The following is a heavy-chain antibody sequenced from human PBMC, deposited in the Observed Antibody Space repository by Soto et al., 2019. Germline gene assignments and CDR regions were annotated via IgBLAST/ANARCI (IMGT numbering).Heavy chain of an antibody. Sequence: QEQLVQSGAEVKKPGSSVKVSCNDSGGLFSSFAISWVRQAPGQGLEWMGGIIPVFGTTNYAQKFQGRVTITADESTNTASMELSSLTSDDPAMYYCARGGGPYVWFNEFWGQGNQVTVSS. V-gene: IGHV1-69*01. CDR3: ARGGGPYVWFNEF. CDR1: GGLFSSFA. CDR2: IIPVFGTT. D-gene: IGHD3-16*01. J-gene: IGHJ4*02.